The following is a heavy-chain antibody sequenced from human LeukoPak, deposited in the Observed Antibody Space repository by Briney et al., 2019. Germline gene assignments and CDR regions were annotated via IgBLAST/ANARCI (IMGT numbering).Heavy chain of an antibody. V-gene: IGHV4-61*01. CDR3: ARDTVTTEVFDY. J-gene: IGHJ4*02. CDR2: IYYSGST. D-gene: IGHD4-17*01. Sequence: SETLSLTCTVSGGSVSSGIYYWSWIRQPPGKGLEWIGYIYYSGSTNYNPSLKSRVTISVDTSKNQFSLKLSSVTAADTAVYYCARDTVTTEVFDYWGQGTLVTVSS. CDR1: GGSVSSGIYY.